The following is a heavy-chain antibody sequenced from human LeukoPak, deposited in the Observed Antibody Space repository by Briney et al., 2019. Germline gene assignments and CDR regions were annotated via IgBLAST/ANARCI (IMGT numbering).Heavy chain of an antibody. CDR2: ISYDGSNK. CDR1: GFTFSSYG. J-gene: IGHJ4*02. V-gene: IGHV3-30*18. Sequence: GGSLRLSCAASGFTFSSYGMHWVRQAPGKGLEWVAVISYDGSNKYYADSVKGRFTISRDNSKNTLYLQMNSLRAEDTAVYYCANQWEYFDWLFPITDPIMYWGQGTLVTVSS. CDR3: ANQWEYFDWLFPITDPIMY. D-gene: IGHD3-9*01.